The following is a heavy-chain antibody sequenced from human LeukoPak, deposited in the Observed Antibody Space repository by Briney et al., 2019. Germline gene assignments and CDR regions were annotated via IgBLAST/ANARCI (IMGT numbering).Heavy chain of an antibody. CDR2: IDWDDDK. CDR3: ARTNYGDYRNWFDP. CDR1: GFSLSTSGMR. J-gene: IGHJ5*02. V-gene: IGHV2-70*04. Sequence: SGPTLVIPTQTLTLTCTFSGFSLSTSGMRVSWIRQPPGKALEWLARIDWDDDKFYSTSLKTRLTISKDTSKNQVVLTMTNMDPVDTATYYCARTNYGDYRNWFDPWGQGTLVTVSS. D-gene: IGHD4-17*01.